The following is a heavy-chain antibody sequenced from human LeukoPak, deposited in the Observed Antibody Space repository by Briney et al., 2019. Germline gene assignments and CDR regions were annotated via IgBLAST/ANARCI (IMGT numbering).Heavy chain of an antibody. D-gene: IGHD6-13*01. CDR1: GYTFTSYG. CDR2: ISAYNGNT. CDR3: ARERYSSSWYRLDYYYYYGMDV. V-gene: IGHV1-18*01. Sequence: GASVKVSCKASGYTFTSYGISWVRQAPGQGLEWMGWISAYNGNTNYAQKLQGRVTMTTDTSTSTAYMELRSLRSDDTAVYYCARERYSSSWYRLDYYYYYGMDVWGQGTTVTVSS. J-gene: IGHJ6*02.